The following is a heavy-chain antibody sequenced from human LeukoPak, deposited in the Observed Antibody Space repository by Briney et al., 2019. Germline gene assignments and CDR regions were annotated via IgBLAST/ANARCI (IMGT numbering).Heavy chain of an antibody. CDR2: IYSGGST. CDR1: GFSFSRYW. J-gene: IGHJ4*02. Sequence: GGSLRLSCAASGFSFSRYWMHWVRQAPGKGLEWVSVIYSGGSTYYADSVKGRFTISRDNSKNTLYLQMNSLRAEDTAVYYCARSPNGFDYWGQGTLVTVSS. D-gene: IGHD4/OR15-4a*01. CDR3: ARSPNGFDY. V-gene: IGHV3-66*01.